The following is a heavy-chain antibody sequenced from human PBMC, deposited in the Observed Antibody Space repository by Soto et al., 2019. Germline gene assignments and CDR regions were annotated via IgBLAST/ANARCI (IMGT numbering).Heavy chain of an antibody. J-gene: IGHJ6*02. D-gene: IGHD1-20*01. CDR3: ARYKSNYYYGMDV. CDR1: GGSISSGGYY. Sequence: PSETLSLTCTVSGGSISSGGYYWSWIRQPPGKGLEWIGYIYYSGITNYNHSLKSRVTISVDTSKNQFSLKLSSVTAADTAVYYCARYKSNYYYGMDVWGQGTTVTVSS. CDR2: IYYSGIT. V-gene: IGHV4-61*08.